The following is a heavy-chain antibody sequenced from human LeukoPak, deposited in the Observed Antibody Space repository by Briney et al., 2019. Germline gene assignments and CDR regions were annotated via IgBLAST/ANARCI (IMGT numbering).Heavy chain of an antibody. CDR3: AKDERNWNYNLASQTYD. CDR2: ISGSGGSI. Sequence: GGSLRLSCAASGFTFSSYAMSWVRQAPGKGLEWVSAISGSGGSIYYADSVKGRFTISRDNSKNTLYLQMSSLRAEDTAVYYCAKDERNWNYNLASQTYDWGQGTLVTVSS. D-gene: IGHD1-7*01. V-gene: IGHV3-23*01. CDR1: GFTFSSYA. J-gene: IGHJ4*02.